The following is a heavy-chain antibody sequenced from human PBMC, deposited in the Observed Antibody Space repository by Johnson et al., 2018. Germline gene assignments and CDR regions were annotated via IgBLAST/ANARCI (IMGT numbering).Heavy chain of an antibody. V-gene: IGHV5-51*01. CDR2: IYPGDSDT. Sequence: EVQLVETGAEVKKPGESLKISCKGSGYSFTSYWIGWVRQMPGKGLEWMGIIYPGDSDTRYSPSFQGQVTISAHKSISTASLQWSSLKASDTAMYYCALLVDDYYYGMDVWGQGTTVTVSS. CDR3: ALLVDDYYYGMDV. J-gene: IGHJ6*02. CDR1: GYSFTSYW. D-gene: IGHD2-15*01.